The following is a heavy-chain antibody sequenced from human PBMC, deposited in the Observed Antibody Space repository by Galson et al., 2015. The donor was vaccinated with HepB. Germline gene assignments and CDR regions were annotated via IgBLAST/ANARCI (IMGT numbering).Heavy chain of an antibody. CDR3: ARAYYDSTGYYDGSDGDYFDY. CDR1: GFTFSNYA. V-gene: IGHV3-30-3*01. CDR2: ISYDGSNK. J-gene: IGHJ4*02. D-gene: IGHD3-22*01. Sequence: SLRLSCAASGFTFSNYAMHWVRQAPGKGLKWVAVISYDGSNKDYADSVKGRFSISRDNSKNTLYLQMNSLRAEDTAIYYCARAYYDSTGYYDGSDGDYFDYWGQGTLVTVSS.